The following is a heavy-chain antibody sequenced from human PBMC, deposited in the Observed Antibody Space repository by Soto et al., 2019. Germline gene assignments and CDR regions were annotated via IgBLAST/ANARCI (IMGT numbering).Heavy chain of an antibody. CDR1: GGSISSYY. D-gene: IGHD2-2*01. CDR2: IYYSGST. V-gene: IGHV4-59*01. CDR3: ARETRYCSSTSCSEYYFDY. Sequence: SETLSLTCTVSGGSISSYYWSWIRQPPGKGLEWIGYIYYSGSTNYNPSLKSRVTISVDTSKNQFSLKLSSVTAADTAVYYCARETRYCSSTSCSEYYFDYWGQGTLVTVSS. J-gene: IGHJ4*02.